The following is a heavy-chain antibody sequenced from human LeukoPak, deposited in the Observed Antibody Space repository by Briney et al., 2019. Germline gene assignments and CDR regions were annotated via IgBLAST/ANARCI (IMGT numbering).Heavy chain of an antibody. CDR3: ARRGTDTAMVRYVDY. CDR2: INHSGST. Sequence: SETLSLTCAVYGGSFSGYYWSWIRQPPGKGLEWIGEINHSGSTNYNPSLKSRVTISVDTSKNQFSLKLSSVTAADTAVYYCARRGTDTAMVRYVDYWGQGTLVSVSS. D-gene: IGHD5-18*01. J-gene: IGHJ4*02. V-gene: IGHV4-34*01. CDR1: GGSFSGYY.